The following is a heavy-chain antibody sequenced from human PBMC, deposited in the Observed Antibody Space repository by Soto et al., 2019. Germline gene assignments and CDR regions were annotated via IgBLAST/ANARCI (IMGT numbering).Heavy chain of an antibody. J-gene: IGHJ4*02. CDR3: ARDHRWGYEYGDYGDS. V-gene: IGHV3-20*04. CDR2: INRHGDST. CDR1: GFGSDEYG. Sequence: EVYLVASGGGVVRPGGSLRLSCAASGFGSDEYGMSWVRQGPGKGLQWVSGINRHGDSTGYAVSVKGRFTISRDNAKNFLYLQMNGLRAEDTAFYYCARDHRWGYEYGDYGDSWGQGTLVTVSS. D-gene: IGHD4-17*01.